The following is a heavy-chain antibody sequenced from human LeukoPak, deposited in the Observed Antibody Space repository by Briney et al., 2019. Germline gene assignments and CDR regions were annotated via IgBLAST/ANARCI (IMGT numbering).Heavy chain of an antibody. J-gene: IGHJ3*02. CDR2: IWYDGSNK. CDR1: GFTFSSYG. Sequence: GRSQRLSCAASGFTFSSYGMHWVRQAPGKGREWVAVIWYDGSNKYYADSVKGRFIISRDNSKNTLYLQINSLGTEDTAVYYCAKDYYDSSGYDAFDIWGQGTMVTVSS. D-gene: IGHD3-22*01. V-gene: IGHV3-33*06. CDR3: AKDYYDSSGYDAFDI.